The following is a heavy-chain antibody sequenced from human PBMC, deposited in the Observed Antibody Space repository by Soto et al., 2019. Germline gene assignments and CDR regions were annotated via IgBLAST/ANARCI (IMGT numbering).Heavy chain of an antibody. V-gene: IGHV4-34*01. CDR2: INHSGST. D-gene: IGHD2-15*01. CDR1: GGSFSGYY. J-gene: IGHJ6*02. Sequence: SETLSLTCAVYGGSFSGYYWSWIRQPPGKGLEWIGEINHSGSTNYNPALKSRVTISVETAKNKFSLNLSSVTAADTAVYYCARGGVYCSGGSCYWVTRYYGMDVWGQGTTVTVSS. CDR3: ARGGVYCSGGSCYWVTRYYGMDV.